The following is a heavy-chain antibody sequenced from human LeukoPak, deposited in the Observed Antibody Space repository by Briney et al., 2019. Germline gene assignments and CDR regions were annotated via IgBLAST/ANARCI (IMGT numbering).Heavy chain of an antibody. CDR1: GYTFTGYY. CDR3: ARGSPPDIVVVPAATNWFDP. J-gene: IGHJ5*02. V-gene: IGHV1-2*02. CDR2: INPNSGGT. Sequence: SVKVSCKASGYTFTGYYMHWVRQAPGQGLEWMGWINPNSGGTNYAQKFQGRVTMTRDTSISTAYMELSGLRSDDTAVYYCARGSPPDIVVVPAATNWFDPWGQGTLVTVSS. D-gene: IGHD2-2*01.